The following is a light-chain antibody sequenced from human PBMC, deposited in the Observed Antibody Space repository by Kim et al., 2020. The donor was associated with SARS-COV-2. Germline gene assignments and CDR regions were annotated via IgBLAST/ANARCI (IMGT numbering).Light chain of an antibody. V-gene: IGLV3-19*01. CDR1: SVRNYF. J-gene: IGLJ3*02. CDR2: GRN. CDR3: NSRNSSGNLGV. Sequence: LRETVRITCTGYSVRNYFVSWYRQKPGQAPLLVMYGRNIRASGIPDRFSGSRLGDTASLTIAGTKPEDEADYNCNSRNSSGNLGVFGGGTQLTVL.